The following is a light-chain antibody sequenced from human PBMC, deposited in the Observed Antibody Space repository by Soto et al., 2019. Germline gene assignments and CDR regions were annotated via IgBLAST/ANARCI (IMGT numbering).Light chain of an antibody. V-gene: IGLV4-69*01. CDR1: SGHSSYA. CDR3: QTWGTGTRGV. CDR2: LNSDGSH. J-gene: IGLJ3*02. Sequence: QPVLTQSPSASASLGASVKLTCTLSSGHSSYAIAWHQQQPEKGPRYLMKLNSDGSHSKRDGIPDRFSGSSSGAERYLTISSLQSEDEADYYCQTWGTGTRGVFGGGTKLTVL.